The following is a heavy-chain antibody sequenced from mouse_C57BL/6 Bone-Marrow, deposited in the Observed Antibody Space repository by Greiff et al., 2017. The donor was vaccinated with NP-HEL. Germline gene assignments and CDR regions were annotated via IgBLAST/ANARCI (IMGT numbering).Heavy chain of an antibody. CDR2: IDPENGDT. CDR1: GFNIKDDY. V-gene: IGHV14-4*01. Sequence: VQLQQSGAELVRPGASVKLSCTASGFNIKDDYMHWVKQRPEQGLEWIGWIDPENGDTEYASKFQGKAPITADTSSNTAYLQLSSLTSEDTAVYYCTTGKKIYYGYDDAMDYWGQGTSVTVSS. CDR3: TTGKKIYYGYDDAMDY. J-gene: IGHJ4*01. D-gene: IGHD2-2*01.